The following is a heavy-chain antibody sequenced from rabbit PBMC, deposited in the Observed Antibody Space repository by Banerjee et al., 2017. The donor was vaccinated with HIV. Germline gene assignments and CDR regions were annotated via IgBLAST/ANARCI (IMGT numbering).Heavy chain of an antibody. CDR2: IYVGSSGNT. V-gene: IGHV1S40*01. CDR1: GFSFSSSYW. Sequence: QSLEESGGDLVKPGASLTLTCTASGFSFSSSYWMCWVRQAPGKGLERIACIYVGSSGNTWYASWAKGRFTVSKTSSTTVTLQMTSLTAADTATYLCARYINNGDGGYAFNLWGPGTLVTVS. D-gene: IGHD2-1*01. J-gene: IGHJ4*01. CDR3: ARYINNGDGGYAFNL.